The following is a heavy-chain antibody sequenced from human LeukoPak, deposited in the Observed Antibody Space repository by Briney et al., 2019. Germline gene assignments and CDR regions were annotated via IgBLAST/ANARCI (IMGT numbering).Heavy chain of an antibody. J-gene: IGHJ5*02. D-gene: IGHD5-18*01. V-gene: IGHV1-46*01. CDR1: GYTFITYY. CDR3: ARPGLGYSYGYPYH. CDR2: INPNSRST. Sequence: ASVKVSCKASGYTFITYYMHWVRQAPGQGLEWMGIINPNSRSTLYAQKFQGRVTMTSDTSTSTVYMELSSLRSEDTAVYYRARPGLGYSYGYPYHWGQGTLVTVSS.